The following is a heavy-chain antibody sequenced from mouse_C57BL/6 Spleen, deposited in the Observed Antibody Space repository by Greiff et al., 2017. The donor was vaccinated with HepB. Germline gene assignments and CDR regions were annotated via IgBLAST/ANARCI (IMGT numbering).Heavy chain of an antibody. CDR1: GYTFTDYE. CDR3: TSRELRGYYFDC. J-gene: IGHJ2*01. CDR2: IDPETGGT. D-gene: IGHD1-1*01. V-gene: IGHV1-15*01. Sequence: QVQLQQSGAELVRPGASVTLSCKASGYTFTDYEMHWVKQTPVHGLEWIGAIDPETGGTAYNQKFKGKAILTADKSSSTAYMELRSLTSEDSAVYYCTSRELRGYYFDCWGQGTTLTVSS.